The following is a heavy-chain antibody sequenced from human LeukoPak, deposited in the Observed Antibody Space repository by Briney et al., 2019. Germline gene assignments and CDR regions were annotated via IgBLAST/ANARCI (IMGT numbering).Heavy chain of an antibody. CDR2: ISSRSSTI. CDR1: GFTFSSYS. Sequence: GGPLGLSCAASGFTFSSYSMNWVRQAPGKGLEWVSYISSRSSTIYYADSVKGRFTISRDNAKNSVYLQMNSLRAEDTAVYYCARDPGVGSHWIFGFDYWGQGTLVTVSS. V-gene: IGHV3-48*01. CDR3: ARDPGVGSHWIFGFDY. D-gene: IGHD1-26*01. J-gene: IGHJ4*02.